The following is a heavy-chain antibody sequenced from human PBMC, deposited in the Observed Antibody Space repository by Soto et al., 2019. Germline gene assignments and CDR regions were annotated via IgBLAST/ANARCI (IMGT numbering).Heavy chain of an antibody. CDR1: GLTFRTFA. Sequence: EVQLLESGGGLVQPGGSLRLSCAASGLTFRTFAMNWVRQAPGKGLEWLSSVSGSGTSTFYADSVKGRFTISRDNSKNILYLQMNNLRAEDTAQYFWAKGSYGSGSRNFLDSWGQVTLVTVSS. CDR3: AKGSYGSGSRNFLDS. J-gene: IGHJ4*02. CDR2: VSGSGTST. D-gene: IGHD3-10*01. V-gene: IGHV3-23*01.